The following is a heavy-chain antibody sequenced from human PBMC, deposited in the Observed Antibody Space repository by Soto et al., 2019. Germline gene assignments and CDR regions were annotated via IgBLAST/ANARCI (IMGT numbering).Heavy chain of an antibody. CDR1: GGSISSYY. Sequence: PSETLSLTCTVSGGSISSYYCSWIRQPPWKGLEWIGYIYYSGSTNYNPSLKSRVTISVDTSKNQFSLKLSSVTAADTAVYYCARDEFPGDSRTPYYYSGMDVGGQETKVTV. CDR3: ARDEFPGDSRTPYYYSGMDV. D-gene: IGHD3-16*01. CDR2: IYYSGST. V-gene: IGHV4-59*01. J-gene: IGHJ6*02.